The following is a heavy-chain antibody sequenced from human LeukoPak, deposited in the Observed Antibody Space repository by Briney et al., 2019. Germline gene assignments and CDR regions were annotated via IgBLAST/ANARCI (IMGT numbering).Heavy chain of an antibody. Sequence: PSETLSLTCNVCPGSITGYYFTWIRQPPGKGLEWIGYIYYSGTTKYRPSLQSRLTMSLDTSKNQVSLSLSSVTAADTAVYFCARDSGGPYYYSYGMDVGGRGTTVTVSS. CDR3: ARDSGGPYYYSYGMDV. CDR2: IYYSGTT. D-gene: IGHD1-1*01. CDR1: PGSITGYY. J-gene: IGHJ6*02. V-gene: IGHV4-59*01.